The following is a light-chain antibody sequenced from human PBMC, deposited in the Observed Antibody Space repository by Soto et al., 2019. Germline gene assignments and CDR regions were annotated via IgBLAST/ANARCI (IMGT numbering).Light chain of an antibody. V-gene: IGLV2-14*01. Sequence: QSVLTQPASVSGSPGQSITISCTGTSSDVGNYNYVSWYQQHPGKAPKLMIYDVSNRTSGVSNRFSGSKSGITASLTISGLQAEYEADYYCSSYTSSSTYVFGTGTKVTVL. CDR3: SSYTSSSTYV. CDR2: DVS. CDR1: SSDVGNYNY. J-gene: IGLJ1*01.